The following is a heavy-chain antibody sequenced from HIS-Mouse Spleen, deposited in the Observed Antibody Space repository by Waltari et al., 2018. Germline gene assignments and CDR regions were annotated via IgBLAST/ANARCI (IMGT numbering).Heavy chain of an antibody. CDR3: AREIPYSSSWYDWYFDL. J-gene: IGHJ2*01. Sequence: QLQLQESGPGLVKPSETLSLTCTVSGGSTSLSSHYGVCIRQPPGKGLEWIGSIYYSGRTYYNPSLKSRVTISVDTSKNQFSLKLSSVTAADTAVYYCAREIPYSSSWYDWYFDLWGRGTLVTVSS. CDR2: IYYSGRT. CDR1: GGSTSLSSHY. V-gene: IGHV4-39*07. D-gene: IGHD6-13*01.